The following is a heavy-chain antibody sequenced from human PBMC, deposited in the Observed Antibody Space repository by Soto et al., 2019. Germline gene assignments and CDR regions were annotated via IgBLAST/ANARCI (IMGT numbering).Heavy chain of an antibody. Sequence: GGSLRLSCAASGFTFDDYAMHWVRQAPGKGLEWVSGISWNSGSIGYADSVKGRFTISRDNAKNSLYLQMNSLRAEDTAVYYCAKGEYSSSLTPSYYYYYGMDVWGQGTTVTVSS. D-gene: IGHD6-6*01. CDR1: GFTFDDYA. V-gene: IGHV3-9*01. J-gene: IGHJ6*02. CDR2: ISWNSGSI. CDR3: AKGEYSSSLTPSYYYYYGMDV.